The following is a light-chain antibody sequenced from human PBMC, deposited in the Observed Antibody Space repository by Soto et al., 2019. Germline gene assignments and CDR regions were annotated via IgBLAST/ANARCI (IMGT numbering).Light chain of an antibody. CDR2: EVS. J-gene: IGLJ1*01. CDR1: SSDVGGYNY. Sequence: ALTQPPSASGSPGQSVTISCTGTSSDVGGYNYVSWYQQHPGKAPKLMIYEVSERPSGVPDRFSGSKSSNTASLTVSGLQAEDEADYYCSSYAGSNNLVFGTGTKVTVL. CDR3: SSYAGSNNLV. V-gene: IGLV2-8*01.